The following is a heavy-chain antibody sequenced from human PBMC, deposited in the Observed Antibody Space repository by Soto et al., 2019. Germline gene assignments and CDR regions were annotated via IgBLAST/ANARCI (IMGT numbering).Heavy chain of an antibody. CDR1: GDSVSTNSAT. V-gene: IGHV6-1*01. CDR2: TYYRSKWEN. CDR3: ARLIGNSWLDS. Sequence: LTCAISGDSVSTNSATWDVSRQSPSRGLEWLGRTYYRSKWENDYAVSMKGRITINPDTSNNQFSLQLNSVTPDDTAVYYCARLIGNSWLDSWGQGTLVTVSS. J-gene: IGHJ5*01. D-gene: IGHD2-8*01.